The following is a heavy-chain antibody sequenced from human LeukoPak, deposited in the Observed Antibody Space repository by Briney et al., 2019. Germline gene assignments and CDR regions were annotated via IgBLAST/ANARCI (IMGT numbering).Heavy chain of an antibody. D-gene: IGHD3-22*01. CDR1: GFTFSSYS. J-gene: IGHJ6*04. CDR3: ARGPTMKMDV. V-gene: IGHV3-21*01. Sequence: GGSLRLSCAASGFTFSSYSMNWVRQAPGKGLEWVSSISSSSSNIYYADSVKGRFTISRDYAKNSLYLQMNSLRAEDTAVYYCARGPTMKMDVWGKGTTVTVSS. CDR2: ISSSSSNI.